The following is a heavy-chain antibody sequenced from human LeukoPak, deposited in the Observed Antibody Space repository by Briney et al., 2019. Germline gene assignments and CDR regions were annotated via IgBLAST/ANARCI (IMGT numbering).Heavy chain of an antibody. CDR2: ISAYNGNT. CDR1: GYTFTSYG. J-gene: IGHJ4*02. V-gene: IGHV1-18*01. Sequence: ASVKVSCKASGYTFTSYGINWVRQAPGQGLEWMGWISAYNGNTNYAQKLQGRVTMTTDTSTSTAYMELRSLRSDDTAVYYCANTPYDSSGYYFFDYWGQGTLVTVSS. D-gene: IGHD3-22*01. CDR3: ANTPYDSSGYYFFDY.